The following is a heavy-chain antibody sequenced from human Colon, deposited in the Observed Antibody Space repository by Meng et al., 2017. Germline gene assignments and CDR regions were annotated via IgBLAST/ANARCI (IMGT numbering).Heavy chain of an antibody. CDR1: GGSFSGYY. J-gene: IGHJ5*02. Sequence: QVQFQQWGEGLLKPSETLSLTCAVYGGSFSGYYWSWIRQPPGKGLEWIGEINHSGSTNYNPSLKSRVTISVDTSKNQFSLKLSSVTAADTAVYYCARERLSSGWYGGRWFDPWGQGTLVTVSS. V-gene: IGHV4-34*01. CDR2: INHSGST. D-gene: IGHD6-19*01. CDR3: ARERLSSGWYGGRWFDP.